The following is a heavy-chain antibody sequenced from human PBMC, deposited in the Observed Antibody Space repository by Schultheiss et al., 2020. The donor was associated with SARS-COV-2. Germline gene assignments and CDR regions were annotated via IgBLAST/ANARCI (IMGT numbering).Heavy chain of an antibody. CDR2: IYYSGST. Sequence: SETLSLTCTVSGGSISSSSYYWGWIRQPPGKGLEWIGSIYYSGSTNYNPSLKSRVTISVDRSKNQFSLQLNSVTPEDTAVYYCARSVYDILTGYYASNFDYWGQGTLVTVSS. V-gene: IGHV4-39*07. CDR1: GGSISSSSYY. CDR3: ARSVYDILTGYYASNFDY. D-gene: IGHD3-9*01. J-gene: IGHJ4*02.